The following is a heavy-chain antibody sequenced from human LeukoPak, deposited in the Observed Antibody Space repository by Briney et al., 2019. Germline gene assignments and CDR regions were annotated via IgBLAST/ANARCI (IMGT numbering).Heavy chain of an antibody. CDR1: GGSFSSYY. CDR3: ARERVSVTTFDAFDI. D-gene: IGHD4-17*01. CDR2: IYYSGST. Sequence: WGTLSLTCTASGGSFSSYYWSWIRQPPGKGLEWVGYIYYSGSTKYNPSLVSRVTTSLDASKNQSSYMLISITAADTTVEYCARERVSVTTFDAFDIWGQETMVTVSS. V-gene: IGHV4-59*01. J-gene: IGHJ3*02.